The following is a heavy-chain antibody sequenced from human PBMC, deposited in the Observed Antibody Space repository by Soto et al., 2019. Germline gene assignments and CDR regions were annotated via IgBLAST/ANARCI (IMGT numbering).Heavy chain of an antibody. CDR1: GYTFTSYG. J-gene: IGHJ4*02. CDR2: ISAYNGNT. Sequence: QVQLVQSGAEVKKPGASVKVSCKASGYTFTSYGISWVRQAPGQGLEWMGWISAYNGNTNYAQKLQGRVTMTTDTSTSTDYMELRRLRSDDTAVYYCARDTLRIDSGYDYGGYDYWGQGTLVTVSS. D-gene: IGHD5-12*01. CDR3: ARDTLRIDSGYDYGGYDY. V-gene: IGHV1-18*01.